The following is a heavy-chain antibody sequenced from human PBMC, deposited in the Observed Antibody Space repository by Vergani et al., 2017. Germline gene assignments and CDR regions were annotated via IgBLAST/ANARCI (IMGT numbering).Heavy chain of an antibody. J-gene: IGHJ6*03. Sequence: EVQLVESGGGLVQPGGSLRLSCAASGFTVSSNYMSWVRQAPGKGLEWVSVIYSGGSTYYADSVKGRFTISRHNSKNTLYLQMNSLRAEDTAVYYCARPYDFWXGYFHYYYYYIDVWGKGTTVTVSS. CDR1: GFTVSSNY. CDR2: IYSGGST. V-gene: IGHV3-53*04. D-gene: IGHD3-3*01. CDR3: ARPYDFWXGYFHYYYYYIDV.